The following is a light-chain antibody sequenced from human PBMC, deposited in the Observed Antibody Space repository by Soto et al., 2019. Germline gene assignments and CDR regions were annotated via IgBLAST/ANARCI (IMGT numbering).Light chain of an antibody. Sequence: DIQMTQSPSTLSASVGDRVTITCRASQSISSWLAWYQQKPGKAPKLLISKASTLESGVPSRFSGSGSGTEFTLTISSLQPDDFATYYCQQYNFLWTFGQGTKVEIK. CDR2: KAS. CDR1: QSISSW. V-gene: IGKV1-5*03. J-gene: IGKJ1*01. CDR3: QQYNFLWT.